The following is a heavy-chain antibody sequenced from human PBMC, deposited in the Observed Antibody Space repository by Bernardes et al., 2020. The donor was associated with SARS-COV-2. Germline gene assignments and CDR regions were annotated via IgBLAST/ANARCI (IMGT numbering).Heavy chain of an antibody. J-gene: IGHJ4*02. CDR3: ATGGGFADY. CDR1: GFTFDDYA. V-gene: IGHV3-9*01. Sequence: GGSLRLSCAASGFTFDDYAMHWVRQAPGKGLEWVSGISWNSGSIGYADSVKGRFTISRDNAKNSLYLQMNSLRAEDTALYYCATGGGFADYWGQGTLVTVSS. CDR2: ISWNSGSI. D-gene: IGHD3-3*01.